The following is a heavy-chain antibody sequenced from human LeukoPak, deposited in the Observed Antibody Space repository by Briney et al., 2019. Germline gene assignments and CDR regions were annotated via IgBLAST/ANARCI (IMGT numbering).Heavy chain of an antibody. J-gene: IGHJ4*02. CDR2: IYSGGST. D-gene: IGHD3-10*01. Sequence: GGSLRLSCAASGFTLSSNYMSWVRQAPGKGLEWVSVIYSGGSTYYSDSVKGRFTISRDNSKNTLYLQMNSLRAEDTAVYYCARDATYYYGSGNYPWGQGTLVTVSS. V-gene: IGHV3-66*01. CDR3: ARDATYYYGSGNYP. CDR1: GFTLSSNY.